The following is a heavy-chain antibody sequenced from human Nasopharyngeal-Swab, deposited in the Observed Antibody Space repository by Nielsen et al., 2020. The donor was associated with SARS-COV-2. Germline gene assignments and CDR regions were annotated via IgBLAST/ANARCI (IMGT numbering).Heavy chain of an antibody. V-gene: IGHV1-8*01. CDR3: ARDMGGYGIEDYYYYYGMDV. J-gene: IGHJ6*02. CDR2: MNPNSGNT. Sequence: ASVTVSCKASGYTFTSYDINWVRQATGQGLEWMGWMNPNSGNTGYAQKFQGRVTMTRNTSISTAYMELSSLRSEDTAVYYCARDMGGYGIEDYYYYYGMDVWGQGTTVTVSS. D-gene: IGHD5-12*01. CDR1: GYTFTSYD.